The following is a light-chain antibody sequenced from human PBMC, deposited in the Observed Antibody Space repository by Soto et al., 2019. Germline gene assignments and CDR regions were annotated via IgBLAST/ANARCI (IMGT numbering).Light chain of an antibody. CDR1: QSVSSY. CDR3: QERSNWPPYT. CDR2: EAS. V-gene: IGKV3-11*01. J-gene: IGKJ2*01. Sequence: EIVLTQSPATLSLSPGERATLSCRASQSVSSYLAWYQQKPGQAPRLLIYEASNRATGIPARFSGSGSGTDFTLTISSLEPEDFAVYYCQERSNWPPYTFGQGTKLVIK.